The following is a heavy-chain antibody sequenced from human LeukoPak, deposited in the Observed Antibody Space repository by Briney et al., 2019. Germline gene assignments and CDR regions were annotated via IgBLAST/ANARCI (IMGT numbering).Heavy chain of an antibody. CDR3: AKDLYRSGAERYLDY. J-gene: IGHJ4*02. CDR2: ISGSGGST. CDR1: GFTFTTYA. V-gene: IGHV3-23*01. D-gene: IGHD6-19*01. Sequence: GGSLRLSCAASGFTFTTYAMRWVRQAPGKGLEWVSAISGSGGSTYYADSVKGRITISRDNSKNTLYLQMNSLRAEDTAVYYCAKDLYRSGAERYLDYWGQGTLVTVSS.